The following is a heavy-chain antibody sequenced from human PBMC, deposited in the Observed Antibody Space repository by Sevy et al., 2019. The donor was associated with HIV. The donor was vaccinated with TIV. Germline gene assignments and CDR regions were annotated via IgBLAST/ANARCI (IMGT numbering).Heavy chain of an antibody. Sequence: GGSLRLSCVGSGFTFRTYGMHWVRQSPGKGLEWVALISFDGRNKFYGDSVKGRFFITREKSKTKVNLEMNRLRPEDTVVDDGAKDKYYSGGGGMTPLDVWGQGTTVTVSS. CDR1: GFTFRTYG. D-gene: IGHD3-16*01. CDR3: AKDKYYSGGGGMTPLDV. CDR2: ISFDGRNK. J-gene: IGHJ6*02. V-gene: IGHV3-30*18.